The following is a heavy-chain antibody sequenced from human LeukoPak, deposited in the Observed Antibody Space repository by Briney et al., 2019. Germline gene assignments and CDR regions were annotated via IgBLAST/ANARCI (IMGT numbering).Heavy chain of an antibody. V-gene: IGHV4-39*01. J-gene: IGHJ3*02. D-gene: IGHD3-22*01. CDR3: ARRTSPYYYDSSGLSDDAFDI. Sequence: SETLSLTCTVSGGSISGSSYYWGWIRQPPGKGLEWIGSIYYSGSTYYNPSLKSRVTIPVDTSKNQFSLKLSSVTAADTAVYYCARRTSPYYYDSSGLSDDAFDIWGQGTMVTVSS. CDR1: GGSISGSSYY. CDR2: IYYSGST.